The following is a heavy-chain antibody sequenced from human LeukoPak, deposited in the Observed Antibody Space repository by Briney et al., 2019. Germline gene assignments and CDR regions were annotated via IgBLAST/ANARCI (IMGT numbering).Heavy chain of an antibody. V-gene: IGHV3-9*01. CDR1: GFTFDDYA. CDR2: ISWNSGSI. J-gene: IGHJ4*02. D-gene: IGHD6-19*01. Sequence: PGGSLRLSCAASGFTFDDYAMHWVRQAPGKGLEWVSGISWNSGSIGYADSVKGRFTISRDNAKNSLYLQMNSLRAEDTALYYCAKGSRPWDSSGWAYYFDYWGQGTLVTVSS. CDR3: AKGSRPWDSSGWAYYFDY.